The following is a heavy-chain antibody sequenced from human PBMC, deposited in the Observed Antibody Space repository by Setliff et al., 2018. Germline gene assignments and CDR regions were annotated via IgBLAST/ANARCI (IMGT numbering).Heavy chain of an antibody. Sequence: PSETLSLTCAVYGGSFSTYYWIWIRQPPGKGLEWIGEINHSGSTNYNPSLKSRVTISVDTSKNQFSLKLSSVTAADTAVYYCARLWISYESNTYFYPKYFDFWGQGTLVTVSS. D-gene: IGHD3-22*01. V-gene: IGHV4-34*01. CDR3: ARLWISYESNTYFYPKYFDF. J-gene: IGHJ4*02. CDR1: GGSFSTYY. CDR2: INHSGST.